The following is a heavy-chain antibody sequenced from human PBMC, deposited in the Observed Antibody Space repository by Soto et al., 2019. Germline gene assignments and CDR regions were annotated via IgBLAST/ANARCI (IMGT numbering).Heavy chain of an antibody. CDR3: ATEDDSSGQAGTFRH. CDR2: ISNDGNRK. D-gene: IGHD4-4*01. Sequence: QVQLVESGGGVVQPGRSLRLSCAASGFTFTTSVMHWVRQAPGRGLEWVTGISNDGNRKHYADSVRGRFTISRDNSKNPLYLQMDSLTSEDMALYYCATEDDSSGQAGTFRHWGQGTLVTVTT. V-gene: IGHV3-30-3*01. CDR1: GFTFTTSV. J-gene: IGHJ1*01.